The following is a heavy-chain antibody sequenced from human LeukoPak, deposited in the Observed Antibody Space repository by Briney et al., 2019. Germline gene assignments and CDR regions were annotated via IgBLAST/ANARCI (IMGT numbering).Heavy chain of an antibody. D-gene: IGHD3/OR15-3a*01. CDR3: ARGTGLSYWYFDL. V-gene: IGHV7-4-1*02. CDR2: INTNTGNP. J-gene: IGHJ2*01. Sequence: QAPGXXLEWXGWINTNTGNPTYAQGFTGRFVFSLDTSVSTAYLQISSLKAEDTAVYYCARGTGLSYWYFDLWGRGTLVTVSS.